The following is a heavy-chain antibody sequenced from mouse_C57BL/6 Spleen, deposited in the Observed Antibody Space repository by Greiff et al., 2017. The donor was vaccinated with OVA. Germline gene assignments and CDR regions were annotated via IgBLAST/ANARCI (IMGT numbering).Heavy chain of an antibody. CDR3: ARGGSYDGYLGFAY. Sequence: VQLQQPGAELVQPGASVTLSCKASGYTFTSSWMHWVKQTPGRGLEWIGRIGPNRGGNKYNEKFKSKATLTVAKASSTAYMQLSSRTSDDSAVYYGARGGSYDGYLGFAYWGQGPLVTVSA. CDR2: IGPNRGGN. V-gene: IGHV1-72*01. J-gene: IGHJ3*01. D-gene: IGHD2-3*01. CDR1: GYTFTSSW.